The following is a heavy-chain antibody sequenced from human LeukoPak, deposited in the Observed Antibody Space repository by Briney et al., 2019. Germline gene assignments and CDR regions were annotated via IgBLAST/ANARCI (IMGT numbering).Heavy chain of an antibody. CDR3: ARDTDEWYNSPGDY. CDR1: GFTLNTYA. Sequence: GGSLRLSCAVSGFTLNTYAMHWVRQAPGKGLEWVAIISYDGSQKYYADSLKGRLTISRDNSRNTLYLQMNSLRDDDTGMYYCARDTDEWYNSPGDYWGQGTLVTVSS. V-gene: IGHV3-30*04. CDR2: ISYDGSQK. J-gene: IGHJ4*02. D-gene: IGHD1-1*01.